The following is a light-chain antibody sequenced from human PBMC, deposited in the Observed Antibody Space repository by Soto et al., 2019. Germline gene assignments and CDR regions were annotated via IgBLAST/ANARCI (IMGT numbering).Light chain of an antibody. Sequence: EIVLTQSPVTLSLSPGQRATLSCRASVMISTYVAWYQQKPGQAPRLLIYDASNRATGVPARFSGSGSGTDFTLTISALEPEDFVVYYCQERSHWTFGRGTKVDIK. CDR3: QERSHWT. CDR2: DAS. CDR1: VMISTY. V-gene: IGKV3-11*01. J-gene: IGKJ1*01.